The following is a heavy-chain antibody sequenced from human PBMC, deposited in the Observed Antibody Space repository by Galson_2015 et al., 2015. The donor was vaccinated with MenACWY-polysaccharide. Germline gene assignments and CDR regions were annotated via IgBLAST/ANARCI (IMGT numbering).Heavy chain of an antibody. J-gene: IGHJ4*02. Sequence: SLRLSCAASGFTFSSCAMTWVRQAPGKGLQWVSAISFSGGHRHYADSVKGRFTISRDNSKDTVYLQMDNLRAEDTAVYYCGKVAGFCSDATCYADYWGQGTLVTVSS. V-gene: IGHV3-23*01. D-gene: IGHD2-15*01. CDR1: GFTFSSCA. CDR3: GKVAGFCSDATCYADY. CDR2: ISFSGGHR.